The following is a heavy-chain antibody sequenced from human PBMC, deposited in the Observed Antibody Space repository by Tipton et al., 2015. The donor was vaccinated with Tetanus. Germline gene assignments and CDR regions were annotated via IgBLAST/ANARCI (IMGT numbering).Heavy chain of an antibody. J-gene: IGHJ3*02. D-gene: IGHD4-11*01. CDR3: ARNVYTVTNDAFDI. V-gene: IGHV4-30-4*01. CDR1: GGSMSNNY. CDR2: IHHSGLA. Sequence: TLSLTCTVSGGSMSNNYWSWIRQPPGKGLEWIAFIHHSGLAFSKPSLKSRVSISIDTPQNQFSLRLTSVTAADTAVYFCARNVYTVTNDAFDIWGHGTLVNVSS.